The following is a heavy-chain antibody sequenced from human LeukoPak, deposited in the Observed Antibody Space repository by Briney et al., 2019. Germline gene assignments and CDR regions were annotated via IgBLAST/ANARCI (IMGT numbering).Heavy chain of an antibody. CDR1: GFTLSVYS. CDR3: ARSGIAVAGTSYDAFDI. D-gene: IGHD6-19*01. CDR2: ISRSSSYI. J-gene: IGHJ3*02. Sequence: PGGSLRLSCAASGFTLSVYSMNWVRQAPGKGLEWVSSISRSSSYIYYADSVKGRFTVSRDDAKNSLSLQMNSLRAEDTAVYYCARSGIAVAGTSYDAFDIWGQGTMVTVSS. V-gene: IGHV3-21*01.